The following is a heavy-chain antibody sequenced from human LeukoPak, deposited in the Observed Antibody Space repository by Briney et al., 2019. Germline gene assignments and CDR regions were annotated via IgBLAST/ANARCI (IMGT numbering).Heavy chain of an antibody. CDR3: ARSLTTLTYEGY. CDR2: ISGSGGGT. Sequence: PGGSLRLSCAASGFTFSNYAMTWVRQAPGKGLEWVSAISGSGGGTYYADSVKGRFTISRDNAKNSLFLQMNSLRAEDTAIYYCARSLTTLTYEGYWGQGTLVTVSS. V-gene: IGHV3-23*01. J-gene: IGHJ4*02. CDR1: GFTFSNYA. D-gene: IGHD1-1*01.